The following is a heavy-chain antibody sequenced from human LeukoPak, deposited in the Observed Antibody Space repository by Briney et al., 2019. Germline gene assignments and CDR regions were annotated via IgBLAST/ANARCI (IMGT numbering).Heavy chain of an antibody. CDR2: ISGSGGST. Sequence: GGSLRLSCAASGFTFSSNAMSWVRQAPGKGLEWVSAISGSGGSTYYADSVKGRFTISRDNSKNTLYLQMNSLRAEDTAVYYCANERGYSYACDYCGQGTLVTVSS. D-gene: IGHD5-18*01. V-gene: IGHV3-23*01. CDR3: ANERGYSYACDY. CDR1: GFTFSSNA. J-gene: IGHJ4*02.